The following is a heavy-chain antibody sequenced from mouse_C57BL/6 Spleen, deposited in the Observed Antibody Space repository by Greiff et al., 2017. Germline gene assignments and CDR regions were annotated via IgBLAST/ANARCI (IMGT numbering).Heavy chain of an antibody. V-gene: IGHV1-80*01. J-gene: IGHJ1*03. CDR1: GYAFSSYW. CDR2: IYPGDGDT. D-gene: IGHD1-1*01. Sequence: QVQLQQSGAELVKPGASVKISCKASGYAFSSYWMNWVKQRPGKGLEWIGQIYPGDGDTNYNGKFKGKATLTADKSSSTAYMQLSSLTSEDSAVYFCARAGYITTVVATPYWYFDVWGTGTTVTVSS. CDR3: ARAGYITTVVATPYWYFDV.